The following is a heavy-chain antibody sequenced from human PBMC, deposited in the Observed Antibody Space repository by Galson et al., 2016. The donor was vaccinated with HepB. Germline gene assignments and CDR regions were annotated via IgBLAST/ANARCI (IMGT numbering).Heavy chain of an antibody. V-gene: IGHV3-21*01. J-gene: IGHJ4*02. D-gene: IGHD1-26*01. CDR1: GFTFSSYS. CDR3: ARGDIVGAIFDY. CDR2: ISSSSYI. Sequence: SLRLSCAASGFTFSSYSMNWVRQAPGKGLEWVPSISSSSYIYHADSVKGRFTISRDNAKNSLYLQMNSLRAEDTAVYYCARGDIVGAIFDYWGQGTLVTVSS.